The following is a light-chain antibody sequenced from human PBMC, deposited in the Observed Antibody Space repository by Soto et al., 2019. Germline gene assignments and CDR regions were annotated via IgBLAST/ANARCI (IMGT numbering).Light chain of an antibody. CDR3: QFYDSSLSGWVV. J-gene: IGLJ2*01. CDR1: SSNIGAGYD. Sequence: QAVVTQPPSVSGAPGQRVTISCTGSSSNIGAGYDVHWYQQLPGTAPKLLIYGNSNRPSGVPDRFSGSKSGTSASLAITGLQAEDEADYYCQFYDSSLSGWVVFGGGTKLTVL. V-gene: IGLV1-40*01. CDR2: GNS.